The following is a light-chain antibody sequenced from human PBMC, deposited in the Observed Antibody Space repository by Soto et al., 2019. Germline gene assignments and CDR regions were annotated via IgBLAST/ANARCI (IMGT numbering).Light chain of an antibody. CDR3: QQYNNWPPWGT. V-gene: IGKV3-15*01. CDR1: QSISNT. J-gene: IGKJ1*01. Sequence: EVVVSKFPAALSVSPGERATLSCRASQSISNTLAWYQQRPGQAPRLLIYGASTRATGIPARFSGSGSGIEFTLTISSLQSEDFAVYYCQQYNNWPPWGTFGQGTKVDIK. CDR2: GAS.